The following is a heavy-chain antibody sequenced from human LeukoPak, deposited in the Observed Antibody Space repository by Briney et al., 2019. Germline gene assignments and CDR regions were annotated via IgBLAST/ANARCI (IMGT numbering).Heavy chain of an antibody. Sequence: GASVKVSCKASGYMFNIYGISWVRQAPEQGLEWMGWISAFNGNTNYARNFQDRVTMTPDTSTSTAYMELTSLSSDDTAVYYCARSPPSTGYDRFDTWGQGTLVTVSS. J-gene: IGHJ4*02. CDR1: GYMFNIYG. CDR3: ARSPPSTGYDRFDT. D-gene: IGHD5-12*01. V-gene: IGHV1-18*01. CDR2: ISAFNGNT.